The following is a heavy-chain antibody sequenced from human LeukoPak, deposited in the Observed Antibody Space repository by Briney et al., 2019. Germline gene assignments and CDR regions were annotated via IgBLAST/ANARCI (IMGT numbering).Heavy chain of an antibody. CDR2: IKQDGSEK. CDR3: ARAHYDFWSGQVY. V-gene: IGHV3-7*01. CDR1: GFTFSSYW. J-gene: IGHJ4*02. D-gene: IGHD3-3*01. Sequence: PGGSLRLSCAASGFTFSSYWMSWVRQAPGKGLEWVANIKQDGSEKYYVDSVKGRFTISRDNAKNSLYLQMNSLRAEDTAVYYCARAHYDFWSGQVYWGQGTLVTVSS.